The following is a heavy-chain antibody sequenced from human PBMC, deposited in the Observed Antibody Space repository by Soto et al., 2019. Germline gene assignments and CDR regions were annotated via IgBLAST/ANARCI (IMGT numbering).Heavy chain of an antibody. CDR2: IYYSGST. D-gene: IGHD3-16*01. CDR1: GGYICSGDYY. Sequence: SETLSLTCTVSGGYICSGDYYWSWIRQPPGKGLEWIGYIYYSGSTYYNPSLKSRVTISVDTSKNQFSLKLSSVTAADTAVYYCAREGEKHFDYWGQGTLVTVSS. CDR3: AREGEKHFDY. V-gene: IGHV4-30-4*01. J-gene: IGHJ4*02.